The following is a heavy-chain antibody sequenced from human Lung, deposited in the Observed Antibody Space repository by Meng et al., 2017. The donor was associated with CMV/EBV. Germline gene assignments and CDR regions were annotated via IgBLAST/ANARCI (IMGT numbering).Heavy chain of an antibody. V-gene: IGHV1-18*01. CDR2: INTNNGNR. D-gene: IGHD2-15*01. J-gene: IGHJ5*02. Sequence: SVXVSXXASGYTFTNNGVSWLRQARGQGPEWRGWINTNNGNRNYAQKFQGRVILTTDTSTNTAYVELTSLTSDDTAVYYCARPFTSGRYNWFDPWGQGTXVTVSS. CDR1: GYTFTNNG. CDR3: ARPFTSGRYNWFDP.